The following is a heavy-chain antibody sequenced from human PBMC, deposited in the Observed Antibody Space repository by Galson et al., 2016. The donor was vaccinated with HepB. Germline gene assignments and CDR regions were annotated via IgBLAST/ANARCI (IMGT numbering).Heavy chain of an antibody. CDR3: AKALRSPNDPEY. D-gene: IGHD1-1*01. J-gene: IGHJ4*02. CDR2: IGGSGDST. CDR1: GFTFSSYD. Sequence: SLRLSWAASGFTFSSYDMSWVRQAPGKGLEWVSAIGGSGDSTYYADSVKGRFTISRDNSKNTVYLQMNSLRAEDTAVYYWAKALRSPNDPEYWGQGTLVTVSS. V-gene: IGHV3-23*01.